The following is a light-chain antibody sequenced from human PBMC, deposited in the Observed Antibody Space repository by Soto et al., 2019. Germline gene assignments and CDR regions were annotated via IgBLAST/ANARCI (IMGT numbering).Light chain of an antibody. Sequence: DIQMTQSPSTLSASVGDRVTITCRASQSISNRLAWYQQKPGKAPKFLIYDASSLESGVPSRFSGSGSGTEFALTISSLQPDDFATYWCQHYGGMWTFGQGTKVDIK. CDR1: QSISNR. J-gene: IGKJ1*01. V-gene: IGKV1-5*01. CDR3: QHYGGMWT. CDR2: DAS.